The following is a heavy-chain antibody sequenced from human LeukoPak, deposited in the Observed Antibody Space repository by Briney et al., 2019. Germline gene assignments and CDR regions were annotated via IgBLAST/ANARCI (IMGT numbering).Heavy chain of an antibody. V-gene: IGHV3-7*01. CDR1: GFTFSNYA. D-gene: IGHD6-6*01. CDR2: IKQDGSEK. Sequence: GGSLRLSCVASGFTFSNYAMSWVRQAPGKGLEWVANIKQDGSEKYYVDSVKGRFTISRDNAKNSLYLQMNSLRAEDTAVYYCARRPTFDIWGQGTMVTVSS. J-gene: IGHJ3*02. CDR3: ARRPTFDI.